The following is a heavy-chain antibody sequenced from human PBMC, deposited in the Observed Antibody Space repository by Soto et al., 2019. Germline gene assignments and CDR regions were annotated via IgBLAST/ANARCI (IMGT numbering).Heavy chain of an antibody. J-gene: IGHJ3*02. V-gene: IGHV4-31*03. CDR2: IYYSGST. CDR3: ARVDLYEDIVVVVAAPMGAFDI. D-gene: IGHD2-15*01. Sequence: SETLSLTCTVSGGSISSGGYYWSWIRQHPGKGLEWIGYIYYSGSTYYNPSLKSRVTISVDTSKNQFSLKLSSVTAADTAVYYCARVDLYEDIVVVVAAPMGAFDIWGQGTMVTVSS. CDR1: GGSISSGGYY.